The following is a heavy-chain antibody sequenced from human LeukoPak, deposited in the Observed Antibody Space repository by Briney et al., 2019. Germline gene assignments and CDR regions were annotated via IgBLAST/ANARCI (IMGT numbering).Heavy chain of an antibody. J-gene: IGHJ4*02. CDR2: ISSSSSTI. V-gene: IGHV3-48*01. D-gene: IGHD3-22*01. CDR1: GFTFSSYS. CDR3: ARRPVYYDSSGFLYY. Sequence: PGGSLRLSCAASGFTFSSYSMNWVRQAPGKGLEWVSYISSSSSTIYYADSVKGRFTISRDNAKNSLYLQMNSLRAEDTAVYYCARRPVYYDSSGFLYYWGQGTLVTVSS.